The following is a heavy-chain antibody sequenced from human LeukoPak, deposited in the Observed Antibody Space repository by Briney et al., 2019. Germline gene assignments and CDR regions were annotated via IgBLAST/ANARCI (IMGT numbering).Heavy chain of an antibody. J-gene: IGHJ4*02. CDR2: IIPIFGTA. CDR3: ARDSWGAVAGTLDY. D-gene: IGHD6-19*01. V-gene: IGHV1-69*05. CDR1: GGTFSSYA. Sequence: SVKVSCKASGGTFSSYAISWVRQAPGQGLEWMGGIIPIFGTANYAQKFQGRVTITTDKSTSTAYMELSSLRSEDTAVYYCARDSWGAVAGTLDYWGQGTLVTVSS.